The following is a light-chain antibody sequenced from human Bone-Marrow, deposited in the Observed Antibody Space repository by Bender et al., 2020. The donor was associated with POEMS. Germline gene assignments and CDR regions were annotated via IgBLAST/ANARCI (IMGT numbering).Light chain of an antibody. CDR1: SSDVGSYNL. CDR2: EVN. J-gene: IGLJ1*01. Sequence: QSALTQPASVSGSPGQSITISCTGTSSDVGSYNLVSWYQQHPGKAPKLIIYEVNKRPSGVSSRFSGSKSGNTASLTISGLQAEDEADYYCSSYAGNNKYVFGTGTKVTVL. CDR3: SSYAGNNKYV. V-gene: IGLV2-23*02.